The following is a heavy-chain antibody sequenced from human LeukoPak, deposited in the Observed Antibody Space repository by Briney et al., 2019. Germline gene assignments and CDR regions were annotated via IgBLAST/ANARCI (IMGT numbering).Heavy chain of an antibody. V-gene: IGHV3-23*01. CDR2: ISSSSANT. J-gene: IGHJ4*02. CDR1: GFTFDTYG. CDR3: AKDGTGCGGDCYSDY. D-gene: IGHD2-21*02. Sequence: GGSLRLSCAASGFTFDTYGMSWVRQAPGKGLEWFSSISSSSANTYYADSVKGRFTISRDNSKNTLYLQMNSLRAEDTAVYYCAKDGTGCGGDCYSDYWGQGTLVTVSS.